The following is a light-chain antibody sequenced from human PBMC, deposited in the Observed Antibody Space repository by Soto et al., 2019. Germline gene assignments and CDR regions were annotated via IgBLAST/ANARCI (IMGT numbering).Light chain of an antibody. Sequence: QSVLTQPPSVSGAPGQRVTISCTGSSSDIGAGYDVHWYQKLPGTAPKLLIYGNNNRPSGVPDRFSGSKSDTSASLTITGLQAEDEADYYCQSYDISLSVVFGGGTQLTVL. J-gene: IGLJ3*02. CDR1: SSDIGAGYD. CDR2: GNN. CDR3: QSYDISLSVV. V-gene: IGLV1-40*01.